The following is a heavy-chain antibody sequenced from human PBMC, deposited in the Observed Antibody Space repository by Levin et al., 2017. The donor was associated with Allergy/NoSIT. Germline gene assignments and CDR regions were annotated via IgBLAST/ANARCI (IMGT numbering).Heavy chain of an antibody. D-gene: IGHD2-15*01. V-gene: IGHV1-2*02. CDR1: GYTFTGYY. CDR3: ARDGYCSGGSCYLPIVWFDP. Sequence: ASVKVSCKASGYTFTGYYMHWVRQAPGQGLEWMGWINPNSGGTNYAQKFQGRVTMTRDTSISTAYMELSRLRSDDTAVYYCARDGYCSGGSCYLPIVWFDPWGQGTLVTVSS. CDR2: INPNSGGT. J-gene: IGHJ5*02.